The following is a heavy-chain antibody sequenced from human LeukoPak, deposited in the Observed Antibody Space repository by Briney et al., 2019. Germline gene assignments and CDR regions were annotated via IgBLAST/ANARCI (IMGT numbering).Heavy chain of an antibody. J-gene: IGHJ4*02. D-gene: IGHD3-22*01. CDR2: IIPIFGTA. CDR1: GGTFSSYA. CDR3: ARGDYDSSGYFLPNDY. V-gene: IGHV1-69*01. Sequence: ASVKVSCKASGGTFSSYAISWVRQAPGQGLEWMGGIIPIFGTANYAQKFQGRVTITADGSTSTAYMELSSLRSEDTAVYYCARGDYDSSGYFLPNDYWGQGTLVTVSS.